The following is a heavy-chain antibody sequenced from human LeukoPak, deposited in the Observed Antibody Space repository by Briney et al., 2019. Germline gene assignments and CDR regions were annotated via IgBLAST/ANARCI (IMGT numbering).Heavy chain of an antibody. V-gene: IGHV3-43*02. CDR2: ISGDRGST. Sequence: GGSLRLSCAASGFTFDDYAMHWVRQAPGKGLEWVSLISGDRGSTFYVDSVKGRFTISRDNSKNSLYLQMNSLRTEDTALYYCAKDTAMATIGFDYWGQGTLVTVPS. CDR1: GFTFDDYA. J-gene: IGHJ4*02. CDR3: AKDTAMATIGFDY. D-gene: IGHD5-18*01.